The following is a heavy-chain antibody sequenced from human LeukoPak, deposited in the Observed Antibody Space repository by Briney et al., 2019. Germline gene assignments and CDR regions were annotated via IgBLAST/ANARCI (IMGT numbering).Heavy chain of an antibody. J-gene: IGHJ4*02. CDR3: ARRFDFVYDYVYYFDS. Sequence: PSETLSLTCNVSGFSITSSYYWSWIRQPPGKGLEWIGSIYHSGSTYYSPSLKSRVTMSVDTSKNQFSLNLSSVTAADTAVYYCARRFDFVYDYVYYFDSWGQGTLVTVSS. D-gene: IGHD5/OR15-5a*01. V-gene: IGHV4-38-2*02. CDR2: IYHSGST. CDR1: GFSITSSYY.